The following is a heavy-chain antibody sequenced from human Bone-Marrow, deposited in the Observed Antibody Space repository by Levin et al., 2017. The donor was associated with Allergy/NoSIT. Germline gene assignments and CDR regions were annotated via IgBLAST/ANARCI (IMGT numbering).Heavy chain of an antibody. CDR1: GFSLSTSGVS. CDR3: AYIGTYNYGFIGGPDP. J-gene: IGHJ5*02. V-gene: IGHV2-5*02. D-gene: IGHD3-10*01. CDR2: IYWDDDK. Sequence: TLSLTCTFSGFSLSTSGVSVGWIRQPPGKGLEWLGHIYWDDDKRYSPSLKSRLTITADTSKNQVVLTMTNMDPVDTATYFCAYIGTYNYGFIGGPDPWGQGTLVTVSS.